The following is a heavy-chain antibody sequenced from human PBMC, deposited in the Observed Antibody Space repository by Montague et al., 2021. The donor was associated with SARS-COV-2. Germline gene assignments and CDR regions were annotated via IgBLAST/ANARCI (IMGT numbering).Heavy chain of an antibody. V-gene: IGHV4-61*02. J-gene: IGHJ4*02. CDR2: IYTSGST. D-gene: IGHD1-26*01. Sequence: TLSLTCTVSGGSISSGNYYWSWIRQPAGKGLEWIGRIYTSGSTNYXPSLKSRVTISADTSKNQFSLKLSSMTAADTAVYYCAREVGRYYVWRPDSWGQGTLVTVSS. CDR1: GGSISSGNYY. CDR3: AREVGRYYVWRPDS.